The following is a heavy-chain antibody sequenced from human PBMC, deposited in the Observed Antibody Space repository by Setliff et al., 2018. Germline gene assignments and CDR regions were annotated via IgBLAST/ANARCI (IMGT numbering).Heavy chain of an antibody. Sequence: LSLTCRVSGGSISSGNYYWGLIRQPPGKGLEWVATIYYSGSTYSNPSLKSRLIISVDAPDNQFSVKLSSVTAADTAVYYCARHKSNGSGSYPSLYMDVWGKGTTVTVSS. CDR3: ARHKSNGSGSYPSLYMDV. CDR2: IYYSGST. D-gene: IGHD3-10*01. J-gene: IGHJ6*03. CDR1: GGSISSGNYY. V-gene: IGHV4-39*01.